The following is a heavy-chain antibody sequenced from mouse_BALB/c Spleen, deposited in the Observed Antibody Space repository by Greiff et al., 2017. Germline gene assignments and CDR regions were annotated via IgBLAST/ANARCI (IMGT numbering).Heavy chain of an antibody. CDR2: IWRGGST. V-gene: IGHV2-5-1*01. CDR3: AKNHDYDPYYAMDY. J-gene: IGHJ4*01. CDR1: GFSLTSYG. Sequence: VKLMESGPSLVQPSQSLSITCTVSGFSLTSYGVHWVRQSPGKGLEWLGVIWRGGSTDYNAAFMSRLSITKDNSKSQVFFKMNSLQADDTAIYYCAKNHDYDPYYAMDYWGQGTSVTVSS. D-gene: IGHD2-4*01.